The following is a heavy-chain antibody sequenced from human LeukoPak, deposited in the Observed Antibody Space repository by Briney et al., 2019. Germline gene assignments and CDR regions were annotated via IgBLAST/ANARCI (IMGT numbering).Heavy chain of an antibody. Sequence: GGSLRLSCAASGFTFSSYGMHWVRQAPGKGLEWVAVIWYDGSNKYYADSVKGRFTISRDNSKNTLHLQMNSLRAEDTAVYYCAREGRLARGAFDIWGQGTMVTVSS. V-gene: IGHV3-33*01. CDR2: IWYDGSNK. J-gene: IGHJ3*02. CDR3: AREGRLARGAFDI. D-gene: IGHD3-10*01. CDR1: GFTFSSYG.